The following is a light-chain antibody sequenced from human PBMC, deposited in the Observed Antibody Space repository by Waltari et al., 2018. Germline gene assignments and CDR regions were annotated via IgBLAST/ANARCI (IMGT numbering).Light chain of an antibody. CDR3: AAWDDSLSGPV. J-gene: IGLJ2*01. CDR1: SSTIGSNS. Sequence: QSVLTQPPSASGPPGQRVTISCSGSSSTIGSNSVYWYQQLPGTAPKLLIYRNNQRPSGVPDRFSGSKSGTSASLAISGLRSEDEADYYCAAWDDSLSGPVFGGGTKLTVL. CDR2: RNN. V-gene: IGLV1-47*01.